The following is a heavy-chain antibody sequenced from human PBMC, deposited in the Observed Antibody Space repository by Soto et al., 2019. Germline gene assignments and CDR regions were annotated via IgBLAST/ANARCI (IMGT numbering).Heavy chain of an antibody. V-gene: IGHV3-23*01. D-gene: IGHD2-2*01. J-gene: IGHJ4*02. CDR3: AKMKDIGVVPAHFEY. Sequence: PGGSLRLSCAASGLTFGCDAMSWVRQAPGKGLEWVSAISGSGDSTYCDDAVKGRFTITSDNSKNTRYLQMNSRRDEDTAAYYCAKMKDIGVVPAHFEYWGQGTLVTVSS. CDR2: ISGSGDST. CDR1: GLTFGCDA.